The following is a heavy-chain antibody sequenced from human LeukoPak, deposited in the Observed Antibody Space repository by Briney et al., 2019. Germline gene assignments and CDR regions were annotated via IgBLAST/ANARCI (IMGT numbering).Heavy chain of an antibody. CDR1: GGTFSSYA. Sequence: SVKVSCKASGGTFSSYAISWVRQAPGQGLEWMGRIIPILGIANYAQKFQGRVTITADKSTSTAYVELSSLRSEDTAVYYCARDIPYSSGRYYFDYWGQGTLVTVSS. CDR3: ARDIPYSSGRYYFDY. V-gene: IGHV1-69*04. CDR2: IIPILGIA. D-gene: IGHD6-19*01. J-gene: IGHJ4*02.